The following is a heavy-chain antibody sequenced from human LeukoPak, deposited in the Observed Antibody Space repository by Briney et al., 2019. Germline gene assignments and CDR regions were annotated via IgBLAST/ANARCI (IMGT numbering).Heavy chain of an antibody. D-gene: IGHD5-18*01. V-gene: IGHV4-59*01. Sequence: PSETLSLTCTVSGGSISSYYWSWIRQPPGKGLEWIGYIYYSGSTNYNPSLKSRVTISVDTSKNQFSLELSSVTAADTAVYYCARFGYGTYYYGMDVWGQGTTVTVSS. J-gene: IGHJ6*02. CDR3: ARFGYGTYYYGMDV. CDR1: GGSISSYY. CDR2: IYYSGST.